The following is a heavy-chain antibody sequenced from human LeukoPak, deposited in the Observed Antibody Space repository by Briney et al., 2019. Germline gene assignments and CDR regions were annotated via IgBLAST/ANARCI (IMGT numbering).Heavy chain of an antibody. J-gene: IGHJ6*02. CDR1: GSTFSSYS. V-gene: IGHV3-48*01. CDR2: ITRSSNNI. CDR3: ARDLQYSYGMDV. Sequence: GGSLRLSCAASGSTFSSYSMNWVRQAPGRGLEWVSYITRSSNNIHYADSVKGRFTVSRDNAKNSLYVQMNSLRAEDTAVYYCARDLQYSYGMDVWGQGTTVTVSS.